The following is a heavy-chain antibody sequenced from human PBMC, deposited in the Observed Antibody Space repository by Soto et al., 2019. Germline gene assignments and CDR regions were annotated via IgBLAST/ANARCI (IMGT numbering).Heavy chain of an antibody. J-gene: IGHJ4*02. V-gene: IGHV1-3*05. Sequence: QVQLVPSGAEEKKPGASVKVSCKASGYTFTNHAIHWVRQAPGQGLEWMGWINAGKGDTKYPQRFQGRVTITRDTSASTAYMELSSLRSEDTAVYYCARNILGGTTDYWGPGTLVTVSS. D-gene: IGHD1-7*01. CDR1: GYTFTNHA. CDR3: ARNILGGTTDY. CDR2: INAGKGDT.